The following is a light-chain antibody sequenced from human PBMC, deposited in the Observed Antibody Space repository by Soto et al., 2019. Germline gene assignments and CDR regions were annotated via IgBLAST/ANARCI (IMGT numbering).Light chain of an antibody. CDR3: QQRDIWPWT. CDR2: DAS. CDR1: QSVSSSF. Sequence: EIVLTQSPGTLSLSPGERATLSCRASQSVSSSFLAWYQKKPGQAPRLLMYDASKRATGIPARFSGSGSGTDFTLTISSLEPEDFAVYYCQQRDIWPWTFGQGTKVHIK. V-gene: IGKV3D-20*02. J-gene: IGKJ1*01.